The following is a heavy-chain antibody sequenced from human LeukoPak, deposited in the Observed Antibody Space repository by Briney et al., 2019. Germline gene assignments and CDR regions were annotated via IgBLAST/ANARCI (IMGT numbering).Heavy chain of an antibody. D-gene: IGHD3-10*01. J-gene: IGHJ3*02. CDR3: ARPSVVLWFGELLSLGAFDI. CDR1: GFTFSSYS. CDR2: ISSSSSTI. V-gene: IGHV3-48*01. Sequence: GGSLRLSCAASGFTFSSYSVNWVRQAPGKGLERVSYISSSSSTIYYADSVKGRFTISRDNAKNSLYLQMNSLRAEDTAVYYCARPSVVLWFGELLSLGAFDIWGQGTMVTVSS.